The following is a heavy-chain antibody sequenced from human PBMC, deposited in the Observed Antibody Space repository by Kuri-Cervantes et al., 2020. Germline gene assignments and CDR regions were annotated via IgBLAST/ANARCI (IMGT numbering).Heavy chain of an antibody. V-gene: IGHV3-13*01. CDR2: IGSDGDT. Sequence: GGSLRLSCAASGLTFRRYDMSWVRQATGKGLEWVSDIGSDGDTDYPGSVKGRFTISRENAKTSLYLQMNSLRAEDTAVYYCAKDWYSSSWFFDYWGQGTLVTVSS. D-gene: IGHD6-13*01. J-gene: IGHJ4*02. CDR1: GLTFRRYD. CDR3: AKDWYSSSWFFDY.